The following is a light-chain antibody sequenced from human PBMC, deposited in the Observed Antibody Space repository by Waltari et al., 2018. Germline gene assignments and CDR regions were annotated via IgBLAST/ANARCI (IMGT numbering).Light chain of an antibody. Sequence: DIVMTQSPDSLSASVGDRVTITCRASQSICSYLNWYQQKPGKAPNLLIYVASSLQSGVPSRFSGSGSGTDFTLTISSLQSEDFATYYCQQTSSTPPYTFGQGTKLEIK. CDR3: QQTSSTPPYT. CDR1: QSICSY. V-gene: IGKV1-39*01. CDR2: VAS. J-gene: IGKJ2*01.